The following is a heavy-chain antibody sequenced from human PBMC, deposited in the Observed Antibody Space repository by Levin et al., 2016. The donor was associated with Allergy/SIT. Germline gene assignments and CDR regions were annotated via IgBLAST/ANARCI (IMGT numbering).Heavy chain of an antibody. CDR2: IRYDGSNK. J-gene: IGHJ4*02. V-gene: IGHV3-30*02. D-gene: IGHD6-19*01. CDR3: AKHLGSGWPYFDY. CDR1: GFTFSTYS. Sequence: GESLKISCAASGFTFSTYSMHWVRQAPGKGLEWVAFIRYDGSNKYYADSVKGRFTISRDNSKNTLYLQMNSLRAEDTAVYYCAKHLGSGWPYFDYWGQGTLVTVSS.